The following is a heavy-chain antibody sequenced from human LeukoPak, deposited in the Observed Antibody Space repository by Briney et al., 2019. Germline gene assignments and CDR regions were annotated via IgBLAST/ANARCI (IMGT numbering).Heavy chain of an antibody. J-gene: IGHJ3*02. Sequence: SETLSLTCTVSGYSISSGYYWGWIRQPPGKGLEWIGEINHSGSTNYNPSLKSRVTISVDTSKNQFSLKLSSVTAADTAVYYCARGLYYYDSTGPRERDDAFDIWGQGTMVTVSS. CDR2: INHSGST. CDR3: ARGLYYYDSTGPRERDDAFDI. V-gene: IGHV4-38-2*02. D-gene: IGHD3-22*01. CDR1: GYSISSGYY.